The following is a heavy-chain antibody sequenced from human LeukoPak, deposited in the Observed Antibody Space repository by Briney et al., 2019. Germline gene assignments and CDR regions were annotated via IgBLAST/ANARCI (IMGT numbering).Heavy chain of an antibody. CDR1: GFTFSSYG. J-gene: IGHJ4*02. D-gene: IGHD6-19*01. CDR2: ISGSGGST. Sequence: GGPLRLSCAASGFTFSSYGMSWVRQATGKGPEWVSAISGSGGSTYYADSVKGRFTISRDNSKNTLYLQMNSLRAEDTAVYYCARGPGLAVTGTDWGQGTLVTVSS. CDR3: ARGPGLAVTGTD. V-gene: IGHV3-23*01.